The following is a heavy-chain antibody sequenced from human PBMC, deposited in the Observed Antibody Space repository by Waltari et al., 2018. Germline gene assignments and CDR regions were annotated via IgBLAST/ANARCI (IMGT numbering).Heavy chain of an antibody. CDR1: GFTFSSYG. CDR2: ISYDGSNK. Sequence: QVQLVESGGGVVQPGRSLRLSCAASGFTFSSYGMHWVRQAPGKGLEGVAVISYDGSNKYYADSVKGRFTISRDNSKNTLYLQMNSLRAEDTAVYYCAKDPKWELLPPDFDYWGQGTLVTVSS. V-gene: IGHV3-30*18. CDR3: AKDPKWELLPPDFDY. D-gene: IGHD1-26*01. J-gene: IGHJ4*02.